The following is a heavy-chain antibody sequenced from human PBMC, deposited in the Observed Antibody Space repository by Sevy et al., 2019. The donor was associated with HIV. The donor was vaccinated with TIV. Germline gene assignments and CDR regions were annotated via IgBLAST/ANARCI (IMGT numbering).Heavy chain of an antibody. CDR2: IKEDGSGK. Sequence: GGSLRLSCAASRFTFKTYWMSWVRQAPGKGQEGGGNIKEDGSGKYYADSVRGRFTISRDNAKNSLYLQMSSLRVEDTAVYYCARDSPGYGGYSYWGQGTLVTVSS. V-gene: IGHV3-7*01. D-gene: IGHD1-26*01. CDR3: ARDSPGYGGYSY. CDR1: RFTFKTYW. J-gene: IGHJ4*01.